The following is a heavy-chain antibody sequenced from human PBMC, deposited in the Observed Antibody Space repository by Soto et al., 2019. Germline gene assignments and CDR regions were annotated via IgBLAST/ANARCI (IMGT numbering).Heavy chain of an antibody. Sequence: QVQLVQSGAEVKKPGASVKVSCKASGYTFISYAMYWVRQAPGQRLEWMGWINAGNGNTKYSQKFPGRVTITRDTSASTAYMELSSLRSEDTAVYYCARDMGFGLSDYWGQGTLVTVSS. CDR2: INAGNGNT. D-gene: IGHD3-10*01. V-gene: IGHV1-3*01. CDR1: GYTFISYA. J-gene: IGHJ4*02. CDR3: ARDMGFGLSDY.